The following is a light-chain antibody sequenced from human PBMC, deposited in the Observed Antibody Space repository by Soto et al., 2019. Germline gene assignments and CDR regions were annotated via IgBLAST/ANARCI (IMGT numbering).Light chain of an antibody. CDR2: GAS. CDR3: QQYNNWPRT. J-gene: IGKJ1*01. Sequence: EIVLPQSPGPLSLSQGERATLSCRASQSVSSNLAWYQQKPGQAPRILIYGASTRETGIRARFSGSGSGTEFTLTISSLQSEDFAVYYCQQYNNWPRTFGQGTKVDIK. V-gene: IGKV3-15*01. CDR1: QSVSSN.